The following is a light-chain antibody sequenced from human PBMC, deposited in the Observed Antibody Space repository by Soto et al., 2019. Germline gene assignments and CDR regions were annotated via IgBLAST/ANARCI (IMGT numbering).Light chain of an antibody. CDR2: GAS. Sequence: DIQMTQSPSYLSASVGDRVTITCRASQGISNYLTWYQQKPGKVPKVLIYGASPLLSGVPSRFNGSGSGTDFTLTIISLQTEDVATYYCQKHYSAPLTFGGGTKVEIK. V-gene: IGKV1-27*01. CDR1: QGISNY. J-gene: IGKJ4*01. CDR3: QKHYSAPLT.